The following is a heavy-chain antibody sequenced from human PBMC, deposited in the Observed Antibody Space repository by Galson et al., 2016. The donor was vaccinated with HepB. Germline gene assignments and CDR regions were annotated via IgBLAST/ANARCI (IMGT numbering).Heavy chain of an antibody. V-gene: IGHV1-3*01. Sequence: SVKVSCKASGYTLINCATHWVRQAPGQRLEWMGWINVGNGNTKYSQKFQGRVTITRDTSASTAYMELSSLRSEDTAVYYCARGFPAATIDYWGQGTLVTVSS. D-gene: IGHD2-2*01. J-gene: IGHJ4*02. CDR2: INVGNGNT. CDR1: GYTLINCA. CDR3: ARGFPAATIDY.